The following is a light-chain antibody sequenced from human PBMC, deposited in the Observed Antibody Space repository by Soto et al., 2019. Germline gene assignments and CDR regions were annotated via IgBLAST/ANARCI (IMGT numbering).Light chain of an antibody. CDR1: QSVSTF. CDR2: DAS. V-gene: IGKV3-20*01. CDR3: QQYGSSPPWT. J-gene: IGKJ1*01. Sequence: ETVMTQSPATLSVSPGERATLSCRASQSVSTFLAWYQQKPGQAPRLLIYDASKRVTGIPARFSGSGSGTDFTLTISRLEPEDFAVYYCQQYGSSPPWTFGQGTKVDIK.